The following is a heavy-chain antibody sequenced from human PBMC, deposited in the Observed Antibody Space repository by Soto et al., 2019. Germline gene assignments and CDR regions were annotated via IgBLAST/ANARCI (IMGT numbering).Heavy chain of an antibody. CDR2: IYYSGST. Sequence: QVQLQESGPGLVKPSETLSLTCTVSGGSIRSYYWSWIRQPPGKGLEWIGYIYYSGSTNYNPSLTSRVTISVVTSKNPFSLELSSVTAEDTAVYYCARRWGAAVDYWGQGTLVTVSS. J-gene: IGHJ4*02. CDR1: GGSIRSYY. D-gene: IGHD1-26*01. CDR3: ARRWGAAVDY. V-gene: IGHV4-59*08.